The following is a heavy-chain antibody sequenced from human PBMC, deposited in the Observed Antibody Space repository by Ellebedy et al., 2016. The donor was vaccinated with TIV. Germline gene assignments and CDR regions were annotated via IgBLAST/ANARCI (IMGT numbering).Heavy chain of an antibody. CDR2: INSDGSST. D-gene: IGHD1-26*01. Sequence: GGSLRLSXAASGFTFSRYWMHWVRQAPGKGLVWVSHINSDGSSTSYADSVKGRFTISRGNAKNTLYLQMNSLRAEDTAVYYCARPPGGSYYWVWDFDYWGQGTLVTVSS. CDR1: GFTFSRYW. CDR3: ARPPGGSYYWVWDFDY. J-gene: IGHJ4*02. V-gene: IGHV3-74*01.